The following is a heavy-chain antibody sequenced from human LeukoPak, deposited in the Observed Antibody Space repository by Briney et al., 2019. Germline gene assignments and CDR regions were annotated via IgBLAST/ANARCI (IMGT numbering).Heavy chain of an antibody. Sequence: SETLSLTCTVSGGSISSYYWSWIRQPPGKGLEWIGSIYHSGSTYYNPSLKSRVTISVDTSKNQFSLKLSSVTAADTAVYYCAREIGLYDFWSGYENWFDPWGQGTLVTVSS. CDR3: AREIGLYDFWSGYENWFDP. V-gene: IGHV4-59*12. D-gene: IGHD3-3*01. CDR1: GGSISSYY. CDR2: IYHSGST. J-gene: IGHJ5*02.